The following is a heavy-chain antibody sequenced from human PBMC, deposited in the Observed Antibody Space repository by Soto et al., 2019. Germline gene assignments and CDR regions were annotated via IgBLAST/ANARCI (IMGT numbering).Heavy chain of an antibody. J-gene: IGHJ4*02. CDR2: MSNSGDLT. D-gene: IGHD6-19*01. CDR1: GFTFSTYA. CDR3: AKEATRTSGWYYFDY. Sequence: EVQLLESGGGLVQPGGSLRLSCAASGFTFSTYAMGWVRQAPGKGLEWVSVMSNSGDLTYYADSVKGRFTISRDNSENTLFLQMSSLRADDTAVYYCAKEATRTSGWYYFDYWGQGTLVTVSS. V-gene: IGHV3-23*01.